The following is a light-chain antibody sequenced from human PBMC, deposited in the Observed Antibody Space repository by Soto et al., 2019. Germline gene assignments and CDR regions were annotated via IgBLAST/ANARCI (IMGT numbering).Light chain of an antibody. V-gene: IGLV1-44*01. Sequence: QSVLTQPPSASETPGQRVTISCSGSSSNIGSNVVNWYQQLPGTAPKLLIYSNHHRPSGVPDRFSGSKSGTSASLAISGLQSEDEADYYCAAWDGSLDGVVFGGGTKLTVL. CDR1: SSNIGSNV. CDR2: SNH. CDR3: AAWDGSLDGVV. J-gene: IGLJ2*01.